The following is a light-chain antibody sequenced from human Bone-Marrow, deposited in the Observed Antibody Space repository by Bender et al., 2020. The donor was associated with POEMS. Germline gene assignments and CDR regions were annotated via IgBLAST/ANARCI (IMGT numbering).Light chain of an antibody. J-gene: IGLJ2*01. V-gene: IGLV1-40*01. CDR2: RNY. CDR1: RGYD. CDR3: QSFDYYLNGVV. Sequence: QPVLTQPPSVSGAPGQTVTISCTGFRGYDVHWYQQLPGTAPKLLIYRNYNRPSGVPDRFSGSRSGTSASLVITDLQAEDEADYHCQSFDYYLNGVVFGGGTKLTVL.